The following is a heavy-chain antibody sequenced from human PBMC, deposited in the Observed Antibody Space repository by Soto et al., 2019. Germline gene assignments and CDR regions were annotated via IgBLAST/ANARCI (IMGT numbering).Heavy chain of an antibody. CDR1: GVSIKNGGFF. CDR2: IYSSGDT. V-gene: IGHV4-31*03. D-gene: IGHD1-26*01. J-gene: IGHJ6*02. CDR3: ARGRNTISIVDALDA. Sequence: QVQLQESGPGLVKPSQSLSLTCTVSGVSIKNGGFFWSGVRQHPGKGLEWIGYIYSSGDTFYNPSLKSRVTISVATSKDQFSLTLRSVTAADTAVYYCARGRNTISIVDALDAWGQGTTVTVSS.